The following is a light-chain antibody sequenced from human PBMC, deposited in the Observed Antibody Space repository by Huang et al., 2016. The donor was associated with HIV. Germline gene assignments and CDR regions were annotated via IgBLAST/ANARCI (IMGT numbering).Light chain of an antibody. J-gene: IGKJ1*01. CDR2: LAT. CDR1: QSLLDRHYYNS. Sequence: EIVMTQSPLFLSVSPGAPASISCTSSQSLLDRHYYNSLNWYRQKPGQSPQLLIYLATNRAAGVPVKCSGSGSGTNFTLKISDVEPEDAAIYYCMQAIQTPRAFGQGTRLEIK. V-gene: IGKV2-28*01. CDR3: MQAIQTPRA.